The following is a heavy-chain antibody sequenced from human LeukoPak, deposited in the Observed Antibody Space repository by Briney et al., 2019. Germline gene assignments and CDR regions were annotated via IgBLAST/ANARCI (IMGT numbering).Heavy chain of an antibody. CDR2: ISYDGSNK. J-gene: IGHJ4*02. CDR3: ARDPCGDCLFDY. D-gene: IGHD2-21*02. CDR1: GFTFSSYA. Sequence: GRSLRLSCAASGFTFSSYAMHWVRQAPGKGLEWVAVISYDGSNKYYADSVKGRFTISRDNSKNTLYLQMNSLRAEDTAVYYCARDPCGDCLFDYWGQGTLVTVSS. V-gene: IGHV3-30*04.